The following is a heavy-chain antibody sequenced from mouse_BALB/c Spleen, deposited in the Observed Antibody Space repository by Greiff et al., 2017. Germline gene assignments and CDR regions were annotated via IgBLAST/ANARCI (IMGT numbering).Heavy chain of an antibody. CDR1: GYAFSSYW. J-gene: IGHJ3*01. CDR2: IYPGDGDT. D-gene: IGHD2-12*01. V-gene: IGHV1-80*01. Sequence: VQLQQSGAELVRPGSSVKISCKASGYAFSSYWMNWVKQRLGQGLEWIGQIYPGDGDTNYNGKFKGKATLTADKSSSTAYMQLSSLTSEDSAVYFCASASYDGAWFAYWGQGTLVTVSA. CDR3: ASASYDGAWFAY.